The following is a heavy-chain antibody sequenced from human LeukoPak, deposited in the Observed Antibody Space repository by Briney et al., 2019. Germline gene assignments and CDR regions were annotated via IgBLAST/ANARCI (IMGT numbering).Heavy chain of an antibody. V-gene: IGHV3-23*01. CDR1: GFTFSSYA. Sequence: GGSLSLSCAASGFTFSSYAMSWVRQAPGKGREWVSAISDSGGSTYDADSVKGGFTISRDNSKNTLYLQMNSLRAEDTAVYYCAKDASIGRYCTNGVCSPFDYWGQGTLVTVSS. J-gene: IGHJ4*02. D-gene: IGHD2-8*01. CDR3: AKDASIGRYCTNGVCSPFDY. CDR2: ISDSGGST.